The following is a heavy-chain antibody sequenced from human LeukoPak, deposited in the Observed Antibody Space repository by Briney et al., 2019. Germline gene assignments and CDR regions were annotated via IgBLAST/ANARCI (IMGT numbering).Heavy chain of an antibody. Sequence: PGGSLRLSCAASGFTFSSYSMNWVRQAPGKGLEWVSSISSSSSYIYYPDSVKGRFTISRDNAKNSLYLQMNSLRAEDTAVYYCASAYGDYRYYFDYWGQGTLVTVSS. V-gene: IGHV3-21*01. CDR1: GFTFSSYS. CDR2: ISSSSSYI. J-gene: IGHJ4*02. CDR3: ASAYGDYRYYFDY. D-gene: IGHD4-17*01.